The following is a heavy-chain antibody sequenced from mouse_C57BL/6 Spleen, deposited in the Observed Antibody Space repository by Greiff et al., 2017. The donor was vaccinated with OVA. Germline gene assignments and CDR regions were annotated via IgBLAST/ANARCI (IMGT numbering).Heavy chain of an antibody. CDR2: IYPGSGNT. Sequence: VQRVESGAELVRPGASVTLSCKASGYTFTDYYINWVKQRPGQGLEWIARIYPGSGNTYYNEKFKGKATLTAEKSSSTAYMQLSSLTSEDSAVYVCARGDYDYSFFDYWGQGTTLTVSS. V-gene: IGHV1-76*01. D-gene: IGHD2-4*01. CDR1: GYTFTDYY. J-gene: IGHJ2*01. CDR3: ARGDYDYSFFDY.